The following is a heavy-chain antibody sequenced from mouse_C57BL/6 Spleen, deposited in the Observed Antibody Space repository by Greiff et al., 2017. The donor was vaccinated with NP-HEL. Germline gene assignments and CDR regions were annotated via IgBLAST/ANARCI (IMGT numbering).Heavy chain of an antibody. CDR1: GYSITSYY. D-gene: IGHD1-1*01. CDR3: ARYGYYYGSSYPTYYFDY. Sequence: EVKLMESGPGLAKPSQTLSLTCSVTGYSITSYYWNWIRKFPGNKLEYIGYISYSGSTYYNPSLKSRISINRDTSKNQYYLQLNSGTTEDTATYYCARYGYYYGSSYPTYYFDYWGQGTTLTVSS. V-gene: IGHV3-8*01. J-gene: IGHJ2*01. CDR2: ISYSGST.